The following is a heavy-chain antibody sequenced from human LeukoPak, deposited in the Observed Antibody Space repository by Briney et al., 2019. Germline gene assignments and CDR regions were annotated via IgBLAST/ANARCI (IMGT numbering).Heavy chain of an antibody. CDR2: IKQDGSEK. CDR3: AKAHRTGGLDFDY. CDR1: GFTLSSYW. D-gene: IGHD2-8*02. Sequence: PGGSLRLSCAASGFTLSSYWVSWVRQAPGKGLEWVANIKQDGSEKYYVDSVKGRFTIFRDNAKNSLYLQMNSLRAEDTALYYCAKAHRTGGLDFDYWGQGTLVTVSS. V-gene: IGHV3-7*01. J-gene: IGHJ4*02.